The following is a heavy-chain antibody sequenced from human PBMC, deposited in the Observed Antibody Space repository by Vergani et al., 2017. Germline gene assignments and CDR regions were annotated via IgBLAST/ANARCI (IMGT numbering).Heavy chain of an antibody. V-gene: IGHV1-46*01. CDR3: ARDNPSGYSGYDYPYYYGMDV. CDR2: INPSGGST. J-gene: IGHJ6*02. D-gene: IGHD5-12*01. Sequence: QVQLVQSGAEVKKPGASVKVSCKASGYTFTSYYMHWVRQAPGQGLEWMGIINPSGGSTSYAQKFQGRVTMTRDTSTSTVYMELSSLRSEDTAVYYCARDNPSGYSGYDYPYYYGMDVWGQGTTVTVSS. CDR1: GYTFTSYY.